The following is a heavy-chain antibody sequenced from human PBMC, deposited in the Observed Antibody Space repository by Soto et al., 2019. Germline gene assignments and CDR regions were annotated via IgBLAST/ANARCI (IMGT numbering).Heavy chain of an antibody. CDR2: IYYSGST. CDR1: GGSISSSSYY. CDR3: XRQSKDCSSTSCYGGFDY. J-gene: IGHJ4*02. V-gene: IGHV4-39*01. D-gene: IGHD2-2*01. Sequence: SETLSLTCAVSGGSISSSSYYWGWIRQPPGKGLEWIGSIYYSGSTYYNPSLKSRVTISVDTSKNQFSLKLSSVTAADTAVYYCXRQSKDCSSTSCYGGFDYWGQGTLVTVSS.